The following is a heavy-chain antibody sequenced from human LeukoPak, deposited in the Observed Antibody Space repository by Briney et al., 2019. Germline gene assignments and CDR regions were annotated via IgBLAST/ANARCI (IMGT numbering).Heavy chain of an antibody. CDR2: ITGTGGST. CDR1: GFTFTSYA. J-gene: IGHJ3*02. D-gene: IGHD6-19*01. CDR3: AKVRDTRDWYKDAFDI. Sequence: GGSLRLSCAAAGFTFTSYAMSWVRQAPGKGPEWVSAITGTGGSTYYAASVKGRFTVSRDNSKNTLYLQMSSLRAEDTAMYYCAKVRDTRDWYKDAFDIWGQGTRVTVSS. V-gene: IGHV3-23*01.